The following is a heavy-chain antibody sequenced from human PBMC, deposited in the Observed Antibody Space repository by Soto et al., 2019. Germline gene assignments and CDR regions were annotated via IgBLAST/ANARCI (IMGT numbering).Heavy chain of an antibody. Sequence: TGGSLRLSCATSGFTFISHAMTWVRQAPGKAPQWVATVDGSGAAPFYAESVKGRFTISRDNSKNTLYLQMNSLRAEDTAVYFCAKWEVFVTGHLATQSSLDSWGQGTLVTVSS. CDR3: AKWEVFVTGHLATQSSLDS. J-gene: IGHJ4*02. V-gene: IGHV3-23*01. CDR2: VDGSGAAP. CDR1: GFTFISHA. D-gene: IGHD3-9*01.